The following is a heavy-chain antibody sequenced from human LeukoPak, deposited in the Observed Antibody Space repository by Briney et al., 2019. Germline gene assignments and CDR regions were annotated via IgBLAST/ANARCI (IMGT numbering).Heavy chain of an antibody. Sequence: KPGASVKVSXKASGYTFTSYDINWVRQATGQGLEWMGWMNPNSGNTGYAQKFQGRVTMTRDTSISTAYMELSSLRSEDTAVYYCARLVAVAGKIDYWGQGTLVTVSS. J-gene: IGHJ4*02. CDR1: GYTFTSYD. V-gene: IGHV1-8*01. CDR2: MNPNSGNT. CDR3: ARLVAVAGKIDY. D-gene: IGHD6-19*01.